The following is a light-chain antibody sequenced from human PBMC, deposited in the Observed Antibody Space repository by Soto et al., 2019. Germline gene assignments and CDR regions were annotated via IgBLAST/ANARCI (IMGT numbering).Light chain of an antibody. CDR3: QQRASWPFT. CDR1: HEVSVS. J-gene: IGKJ2*01. CDR2: DAS. V-gene: IGKV3-11*01. Sequence: EVVMTQSPATLSLSPGDAATLSCRAGHEVSVSLLWYQQRPGQAPRLLIHDASNRATGIPARFSGSGSGTDFTLIIGSLKPEDSALYYCQQRASWPFTLGQGTKVEI.